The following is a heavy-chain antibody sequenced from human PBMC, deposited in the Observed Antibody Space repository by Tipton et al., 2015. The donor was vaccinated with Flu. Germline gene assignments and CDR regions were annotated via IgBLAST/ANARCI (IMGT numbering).Heavy chain of an antibody. CDR1: GFALKIYE. Sequence: SLRLSCAASGFALKIYEMNWVRQAPGKGLEWISYVDTSAGTTYYADSVKGRFTISRDDAKNSLFLEMSGLRVDDTALYFCARAAGIIGYFDYWGQGTLVTVSS. CDR2: VDTSAGTT. CDR3: ARAAGIIGYFDY. D-gene: IGHD3-22*01. V-gene: IGHV3-48*03. J-gene: IGHJ4*02.